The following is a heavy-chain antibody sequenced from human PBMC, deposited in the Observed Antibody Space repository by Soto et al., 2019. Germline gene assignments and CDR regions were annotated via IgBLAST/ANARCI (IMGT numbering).Heavy chain of an antibody. J-gene: IGHJ6*02. V-gene: IGHV3-30*18. Sequence: QVQLVESGGGVVQPGTSLRLSSTASGFTFSTTGMHWVRQAPGKGLEWVAVISYDGSKTYYADSVKGRLTISRDDSRGTGYLEMNSLRPEDTAVYYCAKDLRQGASGATVYGMDVWGQGTTVSVSS. CDR1: GFTFSTTG. CDR2: ISYDGSKT. D-gene: IGHD7-27*01. CDR3: AKDLRQGASGATVYGMDV.